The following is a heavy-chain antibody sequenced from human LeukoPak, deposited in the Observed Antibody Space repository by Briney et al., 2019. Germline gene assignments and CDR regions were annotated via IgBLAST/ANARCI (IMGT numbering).Heavy chain of an antibody. CDR3: ARGRLAGYSSSWPYFDY. Sequence: SETLSLTCSVSGDSISLSFYYWGWIRQPPGKALEWIGSVYYSGTTSYNPSLKSRVTISVDMSKNHFSLRLRSVTAADTAMYYCARGRLAGYSSSWPYFDYWGQGTLVTVSS. D-gene: IGHD6-13*01. V-gene: IGHV4-39*07. CDR2: VYYSGTT. CDR1: GDSISLSFYY. J-gene: IGHJ4*02.